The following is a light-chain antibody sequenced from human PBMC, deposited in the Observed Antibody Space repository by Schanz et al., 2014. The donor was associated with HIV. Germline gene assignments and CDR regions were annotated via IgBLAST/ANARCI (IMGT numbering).Light chain of an antibody. CDR2: GNS. V-gene: IGLV1-40*01. CDR3: SSYAATSNVL. J-gene: IGLJ3*02. Sequence: QSVLTQPPSVSGAPGQRVTISCTGSSSNIGAGYDVHWYQQLPGTAPKLLIYGNSNRPSGVPDRFSGSKSDTSASLAITGLQADDEAHYYCSSYAATSNVLFGGGTKLTVL. CDR1: SSNIGAGYD.